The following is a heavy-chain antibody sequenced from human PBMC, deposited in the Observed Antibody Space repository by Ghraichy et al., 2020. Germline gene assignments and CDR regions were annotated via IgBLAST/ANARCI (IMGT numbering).Heavy chain of an antibody. CDR3: ARETAAGTGNCFDP. CDR2: IKQDGSEK. V-gene: IGHV3-7*03. Sequence: GGSLRLSCAASGFTFSSYWMSWVRQAPGKGLEWVANIKQDGSEKYYVDSVKGRFTISRDNAKNSLYLQMNSLRAEDTAVYYCARETAAGTGNCFDPWGQGTLVTVSS. J-gene: IGHJ5*02. CDR1: GFTFSSYW. D-gene: IGHD6-13*01.